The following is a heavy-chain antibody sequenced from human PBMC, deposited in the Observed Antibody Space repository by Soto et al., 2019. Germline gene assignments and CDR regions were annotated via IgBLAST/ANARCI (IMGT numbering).Heavy chain of an antibody. J-gene: IGHJ6*02. Sequence: EVQLVESGGGLVHPGGSLRLSCAASGFTFSSYWMHWVRQAPGKWLVWVSRSNSDGSSTSYADSVKGRFTISRDNAKNTLYLKMNRLRAEDTAVYYCARDRLSMVRGVIYYYYGMDVWGQGTTVTVSS. CDR1: GFTFSSYW. CDR2: SNSDGSST. V-gene: IGHV3-74*01. CDR3: ARDRLSMVRGVIYYYYGMDV. D-gene: IGHD3-10*01.